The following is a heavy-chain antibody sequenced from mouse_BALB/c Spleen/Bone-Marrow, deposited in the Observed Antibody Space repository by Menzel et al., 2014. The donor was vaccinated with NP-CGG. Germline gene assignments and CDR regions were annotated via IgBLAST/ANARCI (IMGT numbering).Heavy chain of an antibody. CDR2: INPDSSTI. Sequence: EVQRVESGGGLVQPEGSLKLSCAASGFDFSGYWMTWVRQAPGKGLEWIGEINPDSSTINYTPSLKDKFIISRDNAKNALYLQMSKVRSEDTALYYCARPGYYGYQDVWGAGTTVTVSS. CDR1: GFDFSGYW. CDR3: ARPGYYGYQDV. J-gene: IGHJ1*01. D-gene: IGHD1-2*01. V-gene: IGHV4-1*02.